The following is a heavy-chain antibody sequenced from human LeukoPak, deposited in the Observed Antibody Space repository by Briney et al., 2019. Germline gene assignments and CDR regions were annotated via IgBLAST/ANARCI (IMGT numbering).Heavy chain of an antibody. CDR2: IDTNTGNP. J-gene: IGHJ4*02. CDR1: GYTFTSYA. Sequence: GASVKISCKASGYTFTSYAINWVRQAPGQGLEWMGWIDTNTGNPTYAQGFTGRFVCSLDTSVSTTFLQISSLKAEDTAVFYCARDGAKLDYWGQGTLVTVSS. V-gene: IGHV7-4-1*02. CDR3: ARDGAKLDY.